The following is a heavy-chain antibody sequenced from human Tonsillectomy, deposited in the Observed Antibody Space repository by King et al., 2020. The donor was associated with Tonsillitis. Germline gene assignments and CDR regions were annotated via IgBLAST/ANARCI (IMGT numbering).Heavy chain of an antibody. D-gene: IGHD3-22*01. J-gene: IGHJ4*02. CDR1: GGTFSSYA. CDR2: IIPIFGTV. CDR3: ARDGASYYYDSSGSDY. V-gene: IGHV1-69*12. Sequence: QLVQSGAEVKKPGSSVKVSCKASGGTFSSYAISWVRQAPGQGLEWMGGIIPIFGTVNYAQTFQGRVTITADESTSTAYMELSSLRSEDTAVYYWARDGASYYYDSSGSDYWGQGTLVTVSS.